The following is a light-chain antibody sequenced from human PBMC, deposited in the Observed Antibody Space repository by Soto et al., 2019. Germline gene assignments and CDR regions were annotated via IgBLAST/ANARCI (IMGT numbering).Light chain of an antibody. V-gene: IGKV3-20*01. CDR2: GAS. CDR3: QQYPGYT. Sequence: EIVLTQCPGTVSLSPGERATLSCRASQSVSSSYLAWYQQKPGQAPRLLIYGASGRATGIPDRFSGSGSGTDFTLTISRLEPEDFAVYYCQQYPGYTFGQGTKLEIK. CDR1: QSVSSSY. J-gene: IGKJ2*01.